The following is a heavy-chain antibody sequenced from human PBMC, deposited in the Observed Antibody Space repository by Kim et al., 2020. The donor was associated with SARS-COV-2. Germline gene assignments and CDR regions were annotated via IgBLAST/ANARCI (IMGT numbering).Heavy chain of an antibody. CDR2: INTGCNYI. D-gene: IGHD3-10*01. Sequence: GGSLRLSCAASGITFSSYTMNWVRQAPGKGLEWVSSINTGCNYIYYADSVKGRFTISRDNAKNSLYLQMNSLRAEDTAVYYCANARGHWGQGTLVTVSS. J-gene: IGHJ4*02. V-gene: IGHV3-21*01. CDR3: ANARGH. CDR1: GITFSSYT.